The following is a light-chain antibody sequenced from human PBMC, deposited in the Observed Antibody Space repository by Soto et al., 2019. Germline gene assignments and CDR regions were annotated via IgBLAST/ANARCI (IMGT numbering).Light chain of an antibody. J-gene: IGKJ2*01. CDR2: GTS. Sequence: DIQMTQSPSSLSASVGDRVTITCRASQTISRYLNWYQHKPGKPPKLLIYGTSNLQSVVPSRFSGSGSGTDFTLTISSLQPEDFATYYCQQTNSPPHSFGQGTKLEIK. CDR3: QQTNSPPHS. V-gene: IGKV1-39*01. CDR1: QTISRY.